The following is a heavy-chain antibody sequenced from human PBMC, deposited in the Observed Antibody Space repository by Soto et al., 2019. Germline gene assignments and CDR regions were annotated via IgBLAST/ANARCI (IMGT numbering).Heavy chain of an antibody. Sequence: QVQLVQSGAEVKKPGASVKVSCKASGYTFTGYYMHWVRQAPGQGREWMGWINPNSVGTNYAQKFQGRVTMTRDTSISTAYMELSRLRSDDTAVYYCASLAIACGGDCYPDYWGQGTLVTVSS. V-gene: IGHV1-2*02. CDR3: ASLAIACGGDCYPDY. CDR2: INPNSVGT. CDR1: GYTFTGYY. D-gene: IGHD2-21*02. J-gene: IGHJ4*02.